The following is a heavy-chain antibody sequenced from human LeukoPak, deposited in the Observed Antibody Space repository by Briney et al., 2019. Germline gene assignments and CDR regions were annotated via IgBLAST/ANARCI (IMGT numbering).Heavy chain of an antibody. CDR2: ITSTSRYM. CDR1: GFIFSSYT. Sequence: GGSLRLSCAASGFIFSSYTMTWVRQAPGKGLEWVSSITSTSRYMYYADSLQGRFTISRDNAQNSLFLQMNSLRAEDTAVYYCARWGYCSGGSCQGFDYWGQGTLVTVSS. D-gene: IGHD2-15*01. CDR3: ARWGYCSGGSCQGFDY. J-gene: IGHJ4*02. V-gene: IGHV3-21*01.